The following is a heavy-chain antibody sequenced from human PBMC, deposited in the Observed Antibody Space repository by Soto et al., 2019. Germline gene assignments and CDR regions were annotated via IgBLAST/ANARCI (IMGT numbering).Heavy chain of an antibody. V-gene: IGHV3-43*01. CDR1: GFTFDDYT. CDR2: ISWDGNST. J-gene: IGHJ6*02. D-gene: IGHD2-2*01. CDR3: AKERAVVVPDTMNYFGMDV. Sequence: GGSLRLSCAASGFTFDDYTLHWVRQDPGKGLEWVSLISWDGNSTYYADSVKGRFTISRDNSKNSLYLQMNSLRSEDTALYYCAKERAVVVPDTMNYFGMDVWCQGTTVTVSS.